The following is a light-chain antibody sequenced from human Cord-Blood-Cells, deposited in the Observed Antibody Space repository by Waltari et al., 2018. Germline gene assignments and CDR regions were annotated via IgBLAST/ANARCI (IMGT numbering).Light chain of an antibody. CDR3: QQSYSTPQYT. V-gene: IGKV1-39*01. Sequence: DIQMTQSPSSLSASVGDRVTITCRASQSISSYLNCYQQKPGKAPKLLIYAASSLQSGVPSRFSGSVSGTDFTLTISSLQPEDFATYYCQQSYSTPQYTFGQGTKLEIK. CDR1: QSISSY. CDR2: AAS. J-gene: IGKJ2*01.